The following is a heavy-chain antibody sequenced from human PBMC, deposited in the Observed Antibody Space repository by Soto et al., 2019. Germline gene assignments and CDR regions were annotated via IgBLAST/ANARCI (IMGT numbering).Heavy chain of an antibody. J-gene: IGHJ6*04. D-gene: IGHD3-22*01. CDR1: GFTFSSYA. CDR3: AKAIYYDSSGYNYYYGMDV. V-gene: IGHV3-23*01. CDR2: ISGSGGST. Sequence: GGSLRLSCAASGFTFSSYAMSWVRQAPGKGLEWVSAISGSGGSTYYADSVKGRFTISRDNSKNTLYLQMNSLRAEDTAVYYCAKAIYYDSSGYNYYYGMDVWGKGTTVTVSS.